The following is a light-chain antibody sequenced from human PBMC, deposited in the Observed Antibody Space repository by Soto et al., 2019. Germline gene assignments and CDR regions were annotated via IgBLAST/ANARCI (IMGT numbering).Light chain of an antibody. V-gene: IGKV3-11*01. CDR1: QSVSSY. Sequence: EIVSTQSPVTLSLSPGERATLSCRASQSVSSYLVWYQQKPGQAPRLLIYDASNRATGIPARFSGSGSGTDFTLTISSLEPEDFAVYYCQQRSNWPPGFGQGTRLEIK. CDR2: DAS. J-gene: IGKJ5*01. CDR3: QQRSNWPPG.